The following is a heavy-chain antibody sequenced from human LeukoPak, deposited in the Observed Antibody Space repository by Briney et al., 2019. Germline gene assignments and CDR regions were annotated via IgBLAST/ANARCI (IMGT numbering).Heavy chain of an antibody. Sequence: SETPSLTCTVSGGSISSSYSYWGWIRQPPGKGLEWIGNIYYSGSTYYSPSLTSRVTVSVDTSENQFSPKLSSVTAADTAVYYCARAHSIASYYYGVDVWGQGTTVTVSS. V-gene: IGHV4-39*07. CDR3: ARAHSIASYYYGVDV. CDR2: IYYSGST. D-gene: IGHD2/OR15-2a*01. J-gene: IGHJ6*02. CDR1: GGSISSSYSY.